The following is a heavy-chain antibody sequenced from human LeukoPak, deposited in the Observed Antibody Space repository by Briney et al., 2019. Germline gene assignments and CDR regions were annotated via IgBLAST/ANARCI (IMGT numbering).Heavy chain of an antibody. J-gene: IGHJ6*04. CDR2: IIPIFGTA. CDR1: GGTFSSYA. D-gene: IGHD5-18*01. V-gene: IGHV1-69*05. Sequence: GASVKVSCKASGGTFSSYAISWVRQAPGQGLEWMGGIIPIFGTANYAQKFQGRVTIITDESTSTAYMELSSLRSEDTAVYYCARDTGPRYSYGGVYMDVWGKGTTVTVSS. CDR3: ARDTGPRYSYGGVYMDV.